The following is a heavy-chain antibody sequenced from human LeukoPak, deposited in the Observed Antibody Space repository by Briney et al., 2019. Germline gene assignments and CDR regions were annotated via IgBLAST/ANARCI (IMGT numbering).Heavy chain of an antibody. D-gene: IGHD2-21*01. V-gene: IGHV3-66*02. CDR3: ATEDAYSVHL. Sequence: GGSLRLSCAASGLSVSNTYMSWVRQAPGKGLEWISVLYYGGDTFYADSVKGRFTISSDKSKNTLYLQMNSLRPDDTVVYYCATEDAYSVHLWGQGTMVTVSS. J-gene: IGHJ3*01. CDR1: GLSVSNTY. CDR2: LYYGGDT.